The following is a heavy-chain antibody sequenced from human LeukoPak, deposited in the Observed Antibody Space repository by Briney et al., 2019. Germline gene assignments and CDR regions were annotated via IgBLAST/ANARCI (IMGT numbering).Heavy chain of an antibody. J-gene: IGHJ4*02. V-gene: IGHV4-34*01. CDR2: INHSGSI. CDR3: ARGSSWYGTGFDY. CDR1: GGSISSYY. D-gene: IGHD6-13*01. Sequence: SETLSLTCPVSGGSISSYYWSWIRQPPGKGLEWIGEINHSGSINYNPSLKSRVTISVDTSKNQFSLKLSSVTAADTAVYYCARGSSWYGTGFDYWGQGTLVTVSS.